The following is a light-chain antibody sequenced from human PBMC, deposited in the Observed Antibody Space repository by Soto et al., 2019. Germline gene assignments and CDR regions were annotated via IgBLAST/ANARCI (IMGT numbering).Light chain of an antibody. J-gene: IGKJ1*01. Sequence: DIQMTQSPSTLSASVGDTVTITCRASQSISSWLAWYQQKPGKAPKLLIYDASSLESGVPSRFSGSRSGTEFTLTISSLLPDDFATYYCQRYNSCSRTFGQGTKVDIK. CDR2: DAS. CDR3: QRYNSCSRT. CDR1: QSISSW. V-gene: IGKV1-5*01.